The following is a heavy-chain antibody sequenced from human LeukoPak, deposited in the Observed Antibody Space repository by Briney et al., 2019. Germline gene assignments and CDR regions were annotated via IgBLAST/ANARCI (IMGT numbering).Heavy chain of an antibody. J-gene: IGHJ3*02. CDR2: ISSSSSYM. Sequence: GGSLRLSCAASGFTFSSYSMNWVRQAPGKGLEWVSLISSSSSYMYYADAVKGRFTIARDNAKNSLYLQMNSLRAADTAVYYCARDDGSYFAFDIWGQGTMVTVSS. CDR1: GFTFSSYS. V-gene: IGHV3-21*01. D-gene: IGHD1-26*01. CDR3: ARDDGSYFAFDI.